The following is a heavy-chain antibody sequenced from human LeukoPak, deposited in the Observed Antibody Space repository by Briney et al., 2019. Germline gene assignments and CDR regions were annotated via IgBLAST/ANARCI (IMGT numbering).Heavy chain of an antibody. Sequence: GGSLRLSCTASGFAFDEHGMSWVRQVPGKGLEWVSGINWSGGSTGYADPLRGRFTISRDNAKNSLYLQMNSLRAEDTAVYYCVRDLRIPVAAWGQGTLVTVSS. CDR1: GFAFDEHG. J-gene: IGHJ5*02. CDR3: VRDLRIPVAA. CDR2: INWSGGST. V-gene: IGHV3-20*04. D-gene: IGHD6-19*01.